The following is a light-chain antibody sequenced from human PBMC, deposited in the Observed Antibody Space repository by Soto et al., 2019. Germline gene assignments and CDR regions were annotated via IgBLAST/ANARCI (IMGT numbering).Light chain of an antibody. CDR1: QSVSSY. J-gene: IGKJ1*01. CDR3: QQYNNWPPQT. CDR2: GAS. V-gene: IGKV3-15*01. Sequence: ELVLTQSPGTLSLSPGERATLSCRASQSVSSYLAWYQQKPGQAPRLLIYGASTRATGIPARFSGSGSGTEFTLTISSLQSEDFAAYYGQQYNNWPPQTFGQGTKVDIK.